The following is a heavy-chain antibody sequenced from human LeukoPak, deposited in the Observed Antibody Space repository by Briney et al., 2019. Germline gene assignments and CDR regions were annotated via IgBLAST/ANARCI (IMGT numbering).Heavy chain of an antibody. CDR1: GGSFSGYY. D-gene: IGHD2-15*01. V-gene: IGHV4-34*01. CDR3: ARAPGAALD. J-gene: IGHJ4*02. CDR2: INHSGST. Sequence: SETLTLTCAVYGGSFSGYYWSWIRQPPGKGLEWIGEINHSGSTNYNPSLKSRVTVSLDTSKNQFSLKLSSVTAADTAVYYCARAPGAALDWGQGTLVTVSS.